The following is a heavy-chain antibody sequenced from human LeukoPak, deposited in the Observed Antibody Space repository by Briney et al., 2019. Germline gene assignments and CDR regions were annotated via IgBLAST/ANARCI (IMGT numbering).Heavy chain of an antibody. V-gene: IGHV3-30*14. Sequence: GGSLRLSCAASGFTFSSYAMHWVRQAPGKGLEWVAVISYDGSNKYYADSVKGRFTISRDNSKNTLYLQMGTLTTEDMAVYYCARAEAYYYGSGIDYWGQGSLVTVSS. CDR1: GFTFSSYA. J-gene: IGHJ4*02. CDR3: ARAEAYYYGSGIDY. CDR2: ISYDGSNK. D-gene: IGHD3-10*01.